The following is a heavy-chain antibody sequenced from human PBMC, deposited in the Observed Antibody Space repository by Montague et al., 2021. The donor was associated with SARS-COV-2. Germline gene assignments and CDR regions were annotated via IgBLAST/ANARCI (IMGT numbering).Heavy chain of an antibody. D-gene: IGHD3-3*01. CDR1: GYSISDGYY. V-gene: IGHV4-38-2*02. CDR2: IFQSGTT. CDR3: ARENWENYYEFWGGTNLASDYPYYGMDV. J-gene: IGHJ6*02. Sequence: SETLSLTCTVSGYSISDGYYWVWIRQPPGKGLEWIGNIFQSGTTYYNPSLERRSTMAVDTSKNQFSQKLSEVTAADTAVYYCARENWENYYEFWGGTNLASDYPYYGMDVWGQGTTVTVSS.